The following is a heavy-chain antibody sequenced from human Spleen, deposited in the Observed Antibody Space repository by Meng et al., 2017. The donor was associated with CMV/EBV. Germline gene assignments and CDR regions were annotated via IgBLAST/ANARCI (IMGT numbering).Heavy chain of an antibody. V-gene: IGHV3-23*01. Sequence: GESLKISCAASGFTFSSHWMSWVRQAPGKGLEWVSGISGSGGRGGIKYRDSVKGRFTISRDNSKNTLYLQMDSLRIDDTGVYYCAKDLRYELLQGDAFDSWGQGTVVTVSS. D-gene: IGHD1-26*01. CDR1: GFTFSSHW. CDR3: AKDLRYELLQGDAFDS. J-gene: IGHJ3*02. CDR2: ISGSGGRGGI.